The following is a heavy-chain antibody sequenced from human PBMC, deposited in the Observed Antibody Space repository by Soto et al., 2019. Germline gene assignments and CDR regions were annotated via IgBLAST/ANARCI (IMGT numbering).Heavy chain of an antibody. Sequence: SGTTLVNPTQTLTLTCTFSGFSLSTVEMRVSWIRQPPGKALEWLARIDWDDDKFYSTSLKTRLTISKDTSKNQVVLTMTKMDPLDTATYFCAQHKMEIPNGFDIWGQGTMVTVSS. CDR2: IDWDDDK. V-gene: IGHV2-70*04. J-gene: IGHJ3*02. CDR1: GFSLSTVEMR. CDR3: AQHKMEIPNGFDI. D-gene: IGHD2-21*01.